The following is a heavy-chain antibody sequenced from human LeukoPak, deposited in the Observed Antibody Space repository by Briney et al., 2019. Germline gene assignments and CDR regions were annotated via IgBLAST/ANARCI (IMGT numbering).Heavy chain of an antibody. V-gene: IGHV3-30*04. J-gene: IGHJ4*02. Sequence: GGTLRLSCAASGFTFSSYAMHWVRQAPGKGLEWVAVISYDGSNKYYADSVKGRFTISRDNSKNTLYLQMNSLRAEDTPVFYCSRDSILCPFDYWGQGTLVTVSS. CDR1: GFTFSSYA. D-gene: IGHD3-10*02. CDR2: ISYDGSNK. CDR3: SRDSILCPFDY.